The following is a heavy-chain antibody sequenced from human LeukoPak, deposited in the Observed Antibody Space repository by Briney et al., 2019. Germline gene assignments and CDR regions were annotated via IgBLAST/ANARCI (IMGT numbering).Heavy chain of an antibody. V-gene: IGHV1-69*13. D-gene: IGHD5-18*01. CDR2: IIPIFGTA. CDR1: GYTFTSYD. Sequence: SVTVSCTASGYTFTSYDINWVRQAPGQGLEWMGGIIPIFGTANYAQKFQGRVTITADESTSTAYMELSSLRSEDTAVYYCARDRDWAGYTYGFYYWGQGTLVTVSS. J-gene: IGHJ4*02. CDR3: ARDRDWAGYTYGFYY.